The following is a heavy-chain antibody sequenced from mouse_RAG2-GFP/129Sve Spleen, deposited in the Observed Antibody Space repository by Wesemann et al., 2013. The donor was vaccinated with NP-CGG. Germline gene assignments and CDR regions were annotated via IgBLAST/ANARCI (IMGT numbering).Heavy chain of an antibody. CDR2: ISYSGST. J-gene: IGHJ4*01. V-gene: IGHV3-8*02. CDR3: ARGYYRYAMDY. D-gene: IGHD2-1*01. Sequence: EYAGYISYSGSTYYNPSLKSRISITRDTSKNQYYLQLNSVTTEDTATYYCARGYYRYAMDYWGGSRGTSVTVSS.